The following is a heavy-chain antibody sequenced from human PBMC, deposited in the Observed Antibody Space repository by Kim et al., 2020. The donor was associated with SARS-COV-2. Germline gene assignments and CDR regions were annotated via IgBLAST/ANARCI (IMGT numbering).Heavy chain of an antibody. V-gene: IGHV3-23*01. CDR3: VKSTPLRGVTLAGNAFDV. D-gene: IGHD3-10*01. CDR2: MTASGDAT. J-gene: IGHJ3*01. CDR1: GFSFDTYA. Sequence: GGSLRLSCAASGFSFDTYAMTWVRQAPGKGPEWVATMTASGDATDYSDSVRGRFVISRDNARKMVFLQMNSLRADDTATYYCVKSTPLRGVTLAGNAFDVWGQGSLVSVSS.